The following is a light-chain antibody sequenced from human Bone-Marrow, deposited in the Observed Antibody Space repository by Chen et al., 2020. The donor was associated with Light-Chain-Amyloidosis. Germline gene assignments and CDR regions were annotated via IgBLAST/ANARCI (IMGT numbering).Light chain of an antibody. V-gene: IGKV3-20*01. CDR1: QSVGSSY. Sequence: EIVLTQSPGTLSLSPGEKASLSCRASQSVGSSYLAWYQPKPGQAPRLLIYGASKRAAGVTDRFIGSGSATDFTLTISRLEPEDFALYYCQHYDDSRGFTFGPGTKVDIK. CDR2: GAS. CDR3: QHYDDSRGFT. J-gene: IGKJ3*01.